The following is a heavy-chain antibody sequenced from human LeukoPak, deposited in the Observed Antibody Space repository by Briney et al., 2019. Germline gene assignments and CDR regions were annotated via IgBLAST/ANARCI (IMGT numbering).Heavy chain of an antibody. CDR3: AKSRAGYYDSERGWFDP. CDR1: GFTFSSYA. CDR2: ISGSGGST. J-gene: IGHJ5*02. Sequence: GGSLRLSCAASGFTFSSYAMSWVRQAPGKGLEWVSAISGSGGSTYYADSVKGRFTISRDNSKNTLYLQMNSLRAEDTAVYYCAKSRAGYYDSERGWFDPWGQGTLVTVSS. V-gene: IGHV3-23*01. D-gene: IGHD3-22*01.